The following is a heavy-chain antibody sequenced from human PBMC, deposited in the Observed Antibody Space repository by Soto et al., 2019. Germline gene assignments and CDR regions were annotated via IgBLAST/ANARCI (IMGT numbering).Heavy chain of an antibody. CDR1: GGSISYFY. Sequence: SETLSLTCTVSGGSISYFYWSWIRQAPGKGLEWIGYIYYSGSTNYNPSLKSRVTISVDTSKNQFSLNLRSMSPADTAVYYCARVGGLAARTFDYWGPGTLVTVSS. CDR2: IYYSGST. D-gene: IGHD6-6*01. V-gene: IGHV4-59*01. J-gene: IGHJ4*02. CDR3: ARVGGLAARTFDY.